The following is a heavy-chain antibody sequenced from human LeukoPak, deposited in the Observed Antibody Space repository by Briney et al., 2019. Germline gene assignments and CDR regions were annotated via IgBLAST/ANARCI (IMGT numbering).Heavy chain of an antibody. Sequence: SETLSLTCTVSGGSISSYYWSWIRQPPGKGLEWIGYIYYSGSTNYNPSLKSRVTISVDTSKNQFSLKLSSVTAADTAVYYCARLDCSGGSCYYYYGMDVWGQGTTVTVSS. J-gene: IGHJ6*02. CDR3: ARLDCSGGSCYYYYGMDV. D-gene: IGHD2-15*01. V-gene: IGHV4-59*08. CDR2: IYYSGST. CDR1: GGSISSYY.